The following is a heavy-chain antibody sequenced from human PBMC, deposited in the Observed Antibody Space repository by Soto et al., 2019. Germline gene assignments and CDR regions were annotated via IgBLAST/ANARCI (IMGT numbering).Heavy chain of an antibody. CDR1: GYSFTSYW. Sequence: LGESLKISCKGSGYSFTSYWISWVRQMPGKGLEWMGRIDPSDSYTNYSPSFQGHVTISADKSISTAYLQWSSLKASDTAMYYCARFERYYGSGSHVDVWGQGTTVTVSS. V-gene: IGHV5-10-1*01. CDR3: ARFERYYGSGSHVDV. J-gene: IGHJ6*02. CDR2: IDPSDSYT. D-gene: IGHD3-10*01.